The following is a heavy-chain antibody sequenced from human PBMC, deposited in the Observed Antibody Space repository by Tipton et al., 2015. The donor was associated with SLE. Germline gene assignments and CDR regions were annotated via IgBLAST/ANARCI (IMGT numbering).Heavy chain of an antibody. Sequence: TLSLTCAVYGGSFSGYHWTWIRQPPGQGLEWIGEIADTGSPNYNPSLKSRVTISLDTSKSQFSLRLTSATAADTAVYYCARRGRSAWFPGVWGQGTLVTVSS. CDR3: ARRGRSAWFPGV. CDR1: GGSFSGYH. J-gene: IGHJ4*02. CDR2: IADTGSP. V-gene: IGHV4-34*01. D-gene: IGHD3-10*01.